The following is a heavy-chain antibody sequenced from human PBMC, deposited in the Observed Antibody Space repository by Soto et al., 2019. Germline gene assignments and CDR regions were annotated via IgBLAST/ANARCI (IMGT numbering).Heavy chain of an antibody. CDR1: GVSITSTDW. D-gene: IGHD4-4*01. J-gene: IGHJ4*02. CDR2: VSLGGGA. Sequence: QVQLQESGPGLVKPSETLSLSCDVSGVSITSTDWWSWVRQPPGKGLQWIGEVSLGGGANYNPSLKSRVTISVDNSKNQFSLTLNSVTAADTAVYFCAGSTADTTLKASSFWGQGTLVTVSS. CDR3: AGSTADTTLKASSF. V-gene: IGHV4-4*02.